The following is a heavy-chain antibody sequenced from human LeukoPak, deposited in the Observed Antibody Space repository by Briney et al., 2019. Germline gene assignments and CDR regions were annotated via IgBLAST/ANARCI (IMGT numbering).Heavy chain of an antibody. CDR1: GGSISNYY. CDR2: IHYSGST. J-gene: IGHJ6*03. Sequence: SETLSLTCTVSGGSISNYYWSWIRQPPGKGLEWIGYIHYSGSTSYNPSLKSRVTISVDTSKNQFSLKLRFVTPADTAVYYCARTTEGYCSGGSCYYYYYYMDVWGKGTTVTVSS. V-gene: IGHV4-59*01. CDR3: ARTTEGYCSGGSCYYYYYYMDV. D-gene: IGHD2-15*01.